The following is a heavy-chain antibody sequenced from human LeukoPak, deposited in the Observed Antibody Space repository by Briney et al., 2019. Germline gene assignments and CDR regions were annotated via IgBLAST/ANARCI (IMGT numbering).Heavy chain of an antibody. Sequence: PSQTLSLTCTVSGGSISSGGYYWSWIRQPPGKGLEWIGYIYHSGSTYYNPSLKSRVTISVDRSKNQFSLKLSSVTAADTAVYYCPRWAAAGHDAFDIWGQGTMVTVSS. J-gene: IGHJ3*02. CDR2: IYHSGST. D-gene: IGHD6-13*01. CDR1: GGSISSGGYY. V-gene: IGHV4-30-2*01. CDR3: PRWAAAGHDAFDI.